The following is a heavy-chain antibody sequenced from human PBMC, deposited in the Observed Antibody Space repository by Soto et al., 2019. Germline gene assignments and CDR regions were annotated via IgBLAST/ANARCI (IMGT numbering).Heavy chain of an antibody. V-gene: IGHV4-4*07. CDR3: ARDQGVVVTADNWFDP. J-gene: IGHJ5*02. D-gene: IGHD2-21*02. Sequence: KGSETLSLTCTVSGGSITDYSWVWIRQPAGKGLEWIGRIFSSGSTNYNPSLKGRITMSLDTSKNQFSLKLNSATATDTAVYFCARDQGVVVTADNWFDPWGQGILVTVSS. CDR1: GGSITDYS. CDR2: IFSSGST.